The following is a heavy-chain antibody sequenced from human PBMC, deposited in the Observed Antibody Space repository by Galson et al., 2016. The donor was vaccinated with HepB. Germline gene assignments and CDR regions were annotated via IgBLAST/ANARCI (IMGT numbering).Heavy chain of an antibody. CDR1: GGTFSNSA. CDR2: IIPIFATP. CDR3: ARWAGYCTTSSCSVPFDY. D-gene: IGHD2-2*01. Sequence: SVKVSCKAPGGTFSNSAISWVRQAPGQGLEWMGQIIPIFATPNYAQKFQGRVTITADGSTSTVYMELSGLRFEDTAMYYCARWAGYCTTSSCSVPFDYWGQGTLVTVSS. J-gene: IGHJ4*02. V-gene: IGHV1-69*13.